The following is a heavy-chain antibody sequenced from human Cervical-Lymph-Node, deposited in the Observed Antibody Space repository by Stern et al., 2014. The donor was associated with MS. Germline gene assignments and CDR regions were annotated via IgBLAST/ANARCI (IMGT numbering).Heavy chain of an antibody. J-gene: IGHJ4*02. CDR2: IRTKANRYAT. D-gene: IGHD2-21*02. CDR3: TRRDSTSNFDY. V-gene: IGHV3-73*01. CDR1: GFTFSAST. Sequence: EVQLEESGGGSVQPGGSLKLSCAASGFTFSASTLHWVRQASGKGPEWVVRIRTKANRYATAYSASVNGRFTISRDDSKKTAYLQMDNLSTEDTAVYYCTRRDSTSNFDYWGQGTLVTVSS.